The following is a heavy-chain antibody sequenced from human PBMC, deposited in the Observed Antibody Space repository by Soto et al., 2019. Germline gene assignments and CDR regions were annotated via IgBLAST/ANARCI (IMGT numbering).Heavy chain of an antibody. CDR2: IRSNADGGTT. CDR3: TTSIFGVATGH. V-gene: IGHV3-15*07. J-gene: IGHJ4*02. CDR1: GFTFSNAW. Sequence: EGQLVESGGGLVKPGGSLRLSCAASGFTFSNAWMNWVRQAPGKGLEWVGRIRSNADGGTTDYAAPVKGRFTFSRDDSENTLFLQMNSLKTEDTAVYYCTTSIFGVATGHWGQGTLVTVSS. D-gene: IGHD3-3*01.